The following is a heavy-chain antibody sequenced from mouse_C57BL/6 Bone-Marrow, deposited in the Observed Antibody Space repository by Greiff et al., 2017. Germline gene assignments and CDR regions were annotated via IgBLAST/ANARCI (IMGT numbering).Heavy chain of an antibody. Sequence: EVQVVESGGGLVQPGGSLKLSCAASGFTFSDYYMYWVRQTPEKRLEWVAYISNGGGSTYYPDTVKGRFTISRDNAKNTLYLQMSRLKSEDTAMYYCARQGADMDYWGQGTSVTVSS. CDR1: GFTFSDYY. V-gene: IGHV5-12*01. CDR2: ISNGGGST. J-gene: IGHJ4*01. CDR3: ARQGADMDY.